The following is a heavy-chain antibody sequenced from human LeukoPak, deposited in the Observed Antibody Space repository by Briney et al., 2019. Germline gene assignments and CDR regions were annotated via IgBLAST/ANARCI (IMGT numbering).Heavy chain of an antibody. CDR3: TRARSSTRDHFYYYYMDV. CDR2: ISSSSSNI. J-gene: IGHJ6*03. D-gene: IGHD3-10*01. V-gene: IGHV3-21*01. Sequence: GGSLRLSCAASGFTFSSYSMNWVRQAPGKGLEWVSFISSSSSNIYYAASVRGRFIISRDTAKNSLYLQMTNLRADDTAVYYCTRARSSTRDHFYYYYMDVWGKGTTVTVSS. CDR1: GFTFSSYS.